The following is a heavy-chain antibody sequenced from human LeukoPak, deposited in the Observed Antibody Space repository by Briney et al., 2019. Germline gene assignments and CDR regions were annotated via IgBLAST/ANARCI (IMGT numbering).Heavy chain of an antibody. J-gene: IGHJ4*02. CDR3: ARHVWLQPFDY. CDR2: IYYSGST. Sequence: PSETLSLTCSVSGGSMNSYYWSWTRQSPGKGPEWIGYIYYSGSTNYNPSLKSRVTISVDTSKNQFSLKLSSVTAADTAVYYCARHVWLQPFDYWGQGTLVTVSS. D-gene: IGHD3-9*01. V-gene: IGHV4-59*08. CDR1: GGSMNSYY.